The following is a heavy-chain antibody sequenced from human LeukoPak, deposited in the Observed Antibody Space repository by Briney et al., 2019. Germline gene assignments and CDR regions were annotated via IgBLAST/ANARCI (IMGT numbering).Heavy chain of an antibody. Sequence: SQTLSLTCTVSGGSISSYYWSWIRQPAGKGLEWIARLYTSGSTNYNPSLKSRVTMSVDTSKNQFSLKLSSVTAADTAVYYCARGSYYYDSSGPMGYAFDIWGQGTMVTVSS. CDR3: ARGSYYYDSSGPMGYAFDI. J-gene: IGHJ3*02. D-gene: IGHD3-22*01. V-gene: IGHV4-4*07. CDR2: LYTSGST. CDR1: GGSISSYY.